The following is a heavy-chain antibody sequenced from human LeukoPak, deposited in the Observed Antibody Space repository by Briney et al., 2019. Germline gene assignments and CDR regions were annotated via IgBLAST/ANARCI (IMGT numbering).Heavy chain of an antibody. CDR1: GFTFRSYS. CDR2: ISGSGGST. J-gene: IGHJ5*02. Sequence: GGSLRLSCAASGFTFRSYSMHWVRQAPGKGLEWVSAISGSGGSTYYADSVKGRFTISRDNSKNTLYLQMNSLRAEDTAVYYCAKDRLSSGWYGHNWFDPWGQGTLVTVSS. CDR3: AKDRLSSGWYGHNWFDP. V-gene: IGHV3-23*01. D-gene: IGHD6-19*01.